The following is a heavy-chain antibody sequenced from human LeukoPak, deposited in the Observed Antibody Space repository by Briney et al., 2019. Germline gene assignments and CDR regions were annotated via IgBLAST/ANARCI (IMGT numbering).Heavy chain of an antibody. CDR3: ARGGGRKGVYYFDY. J-gene: IGHJ4*02. CDR2: ISYDGSDK. D-gene: IGHD2-15*01. V-gene: IGHV3-30*03. Sequence: HPGGSLRLSCAASGFTFSSYGMHWVRQAPGKGLEWVAVISYDGSDKYYADSVKGRFTISRDSSKNTLYLQMNSLRTEDTAVYYCARGGGRKGVYYFDYWGQGTLLTVSS. CDR1: GFTFSSYG.